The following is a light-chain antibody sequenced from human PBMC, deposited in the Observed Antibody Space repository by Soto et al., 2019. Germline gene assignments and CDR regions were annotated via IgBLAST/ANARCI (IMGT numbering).Light chain of an antibody. CDR1: QSVSSH. CDR3: QQRTGGGLT. CDR2: DAS. Sequence: EIVLTQSPATLSLSPGERATLSCRASQSVSSHLAWYQQKPGQAPRLLIYDASNRATGIPARFSGSGSGTDFTLTISSLEPEDFAVYYCQQRTGGGLTFGQGTRLEIK. V-gene: IGKV3-11*01. J-gene: IGKJ5*01.